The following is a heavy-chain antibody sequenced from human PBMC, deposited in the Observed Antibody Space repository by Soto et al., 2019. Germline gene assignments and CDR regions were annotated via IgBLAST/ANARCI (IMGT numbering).Heavy chain of an antibody. V-gene: IGHV3-30*18. CDR3: AKDRVGGTFYTPLGF. J-gene: IGHJ4*02. D-gene: IGHD1-7*01. Sequence: RRLSCQASVFNFNNYGMHWVRQAPGKGLEWVAVITYDGSNKYYADSVKGRFTISRDNSKNTLSLHLNTLKPEDTAVYHCAKDRVGGTFYTPLGFWGQGTLVTVSS. CDR2: ITYDGSNK. CDR1: VFNFNNYG.